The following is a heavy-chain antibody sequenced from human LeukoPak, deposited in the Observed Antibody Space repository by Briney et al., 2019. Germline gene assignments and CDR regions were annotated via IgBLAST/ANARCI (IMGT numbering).Heavy chain of an antibody. V-gene: IGHV7-4-1*02. D-gene: IGHD1-26*01. CDR1: GYTFASYA. J-gene: IGHJ3*02. CDR2: INTNTGNP. Sequence: ASVKVSCKASGYTFASYAMNWVRQAPGQGLEWMGWINTNTGNPTYAQGFTGRFVFSLDTSVSTAYLQISSLKAEDTAVYYCARVWSIVGATGYAFDIWGQGTMVTVSS. CDR3: ARVWSIVGATGYAFDI.